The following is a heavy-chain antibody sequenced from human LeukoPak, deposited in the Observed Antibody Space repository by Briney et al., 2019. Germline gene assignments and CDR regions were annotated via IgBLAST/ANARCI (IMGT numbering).Heavy chain of an antibody. V-gene: IGHV4-4*07. D-gene: IGHD3-3*01. CDR3: ARDRYDFWSGPYFQH. CDR1: GGSINTNY. J-gene: IGHJ1*01. Sequence: ASETLSLTCTVSGGSINTNYWSWIRQPAGKGLEWIGRIYTSGSTNYNPSLKSRVTISVDTSKNQFSLKLSSVTAADTAVYYCARDRYDFWSGPYFQHWGQGTLVTVSS. CDR2: IYTSGST.